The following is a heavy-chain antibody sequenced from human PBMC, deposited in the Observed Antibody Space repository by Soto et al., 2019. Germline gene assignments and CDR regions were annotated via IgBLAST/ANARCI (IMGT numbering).Heavy chain of an antibody. J-gene: IGHJ4*02. CDR2: IYNGGTI. D-gene: IGHD7-27*01. CDR3: ARGPSGDKVDY. Sequence: SETLSLTCAVSGGSISSSNWWSWVRQPPGKGLEWIGHIYNGGTIYNNPSLASRITISVDTSKTQFSLDLNSVTASDTAVYYCARGPSGDKVDYWGQGSLVTVSS. V-gene: IGHV4-4*02. CDR1: GGSISSSNW.